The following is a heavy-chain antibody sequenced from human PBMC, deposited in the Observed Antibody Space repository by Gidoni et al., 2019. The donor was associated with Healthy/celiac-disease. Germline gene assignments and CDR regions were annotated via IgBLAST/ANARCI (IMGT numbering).Heavy chain of an antibody. CDR2: ISYDGSNK. J-gene: IGHJ4*02. D-gene: IGHD5-18*01. V-gene: IGHV3-30*18. Sequence: QVQLVASGGGVVQPGRSLRLSCAASGFTFSSYGMHWVRQAPGKGLEWVAVISYDGSNKYYADSVKGRFTISRDNSKNTLYLQMNSLRAEDTAVYYCAKIPPIQREATDFDYWGQGTLVTVSS. CDR3: AKIPPIQREATDFDY. CDR1: GFTFSSYG.